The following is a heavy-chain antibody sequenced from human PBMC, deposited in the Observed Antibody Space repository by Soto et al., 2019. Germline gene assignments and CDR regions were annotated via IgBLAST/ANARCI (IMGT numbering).Heavy chain of an antibody. J-gene: IGHJ4*02. CDR2: IYYSGST. V-gene: IGHV4-30-4*01. CDR1: GGSISSGDYY. Sequence: QVQLQESGPGLVKPSQTLSLTCTVSGGSISSGDYYWSWIRQPPGKGLEWIGYIYYSGSTYYNPSLKSRVTISVDTSKNQFSLKLSSVTAADTAVYYCARVIDYGDYPALEYYFDYWGQGTLVTVSS. CDR3: ARVIDYGDYPALEYYFDY. D-gene: IGHD4-17*01.